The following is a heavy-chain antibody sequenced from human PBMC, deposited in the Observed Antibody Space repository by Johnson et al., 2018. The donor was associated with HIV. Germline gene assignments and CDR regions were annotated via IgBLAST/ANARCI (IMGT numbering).Heavy chain of an antibody. Sequence: MQLVESGGGVVRPVGSLRLSCAASGFTFDDFAMSWVRQVPGKGLEWVSGINWNGYSTGHADSVKGRFTISRDNAKNSLYLQMNSLRAEDTALYFCARDGRGEQLVDQGDAFDIWGQGTMVTVSS. CDR3: ARDGRGEQLVDQGDAFDI. CDR1: GFTFDDFA. CDR2: INWNGYST. D-gene: IGHD6-6*01. J-gene: IGHJ3*02. V-gene: IGHV3-20*04.